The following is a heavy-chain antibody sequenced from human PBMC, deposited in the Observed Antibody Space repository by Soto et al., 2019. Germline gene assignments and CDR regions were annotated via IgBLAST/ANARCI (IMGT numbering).Heavy chain of an antibody. Sequence: GGSLRLSCAASGFTFSTFNMNWVRQAPGKGLEWVSYISSSGSTIYYSDSVKGRFTISRDNGKNSLFLQMNSLRDEDTAVYYCARVVVVIPPGYYYAMDVWGQGTTVTVS. CDR1: GFTFSTFN. V-gene: IGHV3-48*02. CDR3: ARVVVVIPPGYYYAMDV. J-gene: IGHJ6*02. CDR2: ISSSGSTI. D-gene: IGHD3-22*01.